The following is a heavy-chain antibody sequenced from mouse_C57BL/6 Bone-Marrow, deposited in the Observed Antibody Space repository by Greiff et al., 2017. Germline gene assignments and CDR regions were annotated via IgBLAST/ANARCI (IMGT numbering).Heavy chain of an antibody. D-gene: IGHD2-3*01. V-gene: IGHV5-17*02. J-gene: IGHJ2*01. CDR3: ARYEYYFDY. Sequence: EVKLEESGGGLVQPGGSRKLSCAASGFTFSSFGMHWVRLAPEKGLEWVAYISSGSSTIYYADTVKGRFTISRDNPKNTLFLQMTSLRSEDTAMYYCARYEYYFDYWGQGTTLTVSS. CDR2: ISSGSSTI. CDR1: GFTFSSFG.